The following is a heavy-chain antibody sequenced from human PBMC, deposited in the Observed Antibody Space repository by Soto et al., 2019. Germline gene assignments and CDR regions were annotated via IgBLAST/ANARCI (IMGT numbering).Heavy chain of an antibody. CDR3: ARGLDVLLWFGDPKTPDAFDI. Sequence: QVQLVESGGGVVQPGRSLRLSCAASGFTFSSYGMHWVRQAPGKGLEWVAVIWYDGSNKYYADSVKGRFTISRDNSKNTLYLQMNSLRAEDTAVYYCARGLDVLLWFGDPKTPDAFDIWGQGTMVTVSS. CDR2: IWYDGSNK. V-gene: IGHV3-33*01. CDR1: GFTFSSYG. J-gene: IGHJ3*02. D-gene: IGHD3-10*01.